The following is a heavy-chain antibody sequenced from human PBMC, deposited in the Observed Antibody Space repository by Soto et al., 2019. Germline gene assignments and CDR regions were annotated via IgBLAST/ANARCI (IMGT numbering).Heavy chain of an antibody. V-gene: IGHV6-1*01. CDR3: ARGLSLIFGY. CDR1: GDSVSSNSAG. Sequence: LLKQSQTLSLTCAISGDSVSSNSAGWHWIRQSPSRGLEWLGRTYYRSKWYYEYAVSVKSRISINPDTSRNQFSLQLNSVTPEDTAVYFCARGLSLIFGYWGQGTLVTVSS. CDR2: TYYRSKWYY. J-gene: IGHJ4*02.